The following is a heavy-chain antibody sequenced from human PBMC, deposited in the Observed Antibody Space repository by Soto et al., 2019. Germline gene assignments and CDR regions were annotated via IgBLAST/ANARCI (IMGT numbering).Heavy chain of an antibody. CDR1: GDSVSSGSYY. CDR2: IYYNGST. D-gene: IGHD5-18*01. V-gene: IGHV4-61*01. Sequence: SETLSLTCTVSGDSVSSGSYYWTWVRQPPGKGLEWIGYIYYNGSTNYNPSLQSRVTISIDTSKNQFSLKLTSVTAADTAFYYCARDIRGYSRAFDYWGQGTLVTVSS. CDR3: ARDIRGYSRAFDY. J-gene: IGHJ4*02.